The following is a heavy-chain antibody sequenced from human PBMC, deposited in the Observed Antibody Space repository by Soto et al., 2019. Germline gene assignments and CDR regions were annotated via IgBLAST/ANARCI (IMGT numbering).Heavy chain of an antibody. CDR3: AKALMVRGAAFDY. Sequence: GGSLRLSCAASGFTFNNYGMHWVRQAPGKGLEWVAVISYDGSNKYYADSVKGRFTISRDNSKKTVYVQMNSLRADDTAIYYCAKALMVRGAAFDYWGQGTLVTVSS. CDR1: GFTFNNYG. D-gene: IGHD3-10*01. V-gene: IGHV3-30*18. J-gene: IGHJ4*02. CDR2: ISYDGSNK.